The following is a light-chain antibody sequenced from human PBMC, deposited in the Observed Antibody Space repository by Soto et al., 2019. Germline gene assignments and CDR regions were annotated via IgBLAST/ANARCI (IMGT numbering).Light chain of an antibody. CDR1: QTVSRY. CDR3: QQRSTWPLLT. Sequence: VLIQSPATLSLSPGERATLSCRASQTVSRYLAWFQQKPGQPPRLLIYDASNRATGIPARFSGSGSGTDYPLTISSLEPEDFAVYYCQQRSTWPLLTFGGGTKVQI. CDR2: DAS. J-gene: IGKJ4*01. V-gene: IGKV3-11*01.